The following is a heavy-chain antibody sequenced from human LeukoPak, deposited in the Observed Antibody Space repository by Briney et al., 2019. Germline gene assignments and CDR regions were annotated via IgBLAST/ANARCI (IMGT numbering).Heavy chain of an antibody. V-gene: IGHV3-7*01. CDR2: IKQDGSEK. Sequence: GGSLRLSCAASGFIFSSYWMSWVRQAPGKGLERVANIKQDGSEKYYVDSVKGRFTISRDNAKNSLYLQMNSLRAEDTAVYYCARTETLSYWGQGTLVTVSS. CDR1: GFIFSSYW. CDR3: ARTETLSY. J-gene: IGHJ4*02.